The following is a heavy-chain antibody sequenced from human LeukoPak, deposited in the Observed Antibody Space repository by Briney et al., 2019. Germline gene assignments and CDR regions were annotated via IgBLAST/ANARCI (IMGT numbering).Heavy chain of an antibody. Sequence: SETLSLTCAVYGGSFSGYYWSWIRQPPGKGLEWNGEINHSGSTNYDPSLKSRVTISVDTSKNQFSLKLSSVTAADTAVYYCARKRAYCSSTSCTYYYYGMDVWGQGTTVAVSS. V-gene: IGHV4-34*01. CDR2: INHSGST. D-gene: IGHD2-2*01. CDR3: ARKRAYCSSTSCTYYYYGMDV. CDR1: GGSFSGYY. J-gene: IGHJ6*02.